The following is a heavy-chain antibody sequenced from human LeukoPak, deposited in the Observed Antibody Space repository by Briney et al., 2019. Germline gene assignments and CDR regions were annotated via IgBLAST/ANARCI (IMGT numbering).Heavy chain of an antibody. J-gene: IGHJ4*02. CDR2: ISHDGII. Sequence: PGGSLRLSCAASGFTFSSYAMSWVRRTPGKGLVWVPRISHDGIISYADSVKGRFTISRDNAKNTLILQMNSLRVEDTAVYYCARDWVYKIDYWGRGTLVTVSS. CDR1: GFTFSSYA. CDR3: ARDWVYKIDY. V-gene: IGHV3-74*01. D-gene: IGHD5-24*01.